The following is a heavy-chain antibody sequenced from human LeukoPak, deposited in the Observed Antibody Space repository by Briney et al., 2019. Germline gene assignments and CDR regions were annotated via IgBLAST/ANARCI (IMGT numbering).Heavy chain of an antibody. CDR1: GFMFSSYA. Sequence: GGSLRLSCAASGFMFSSYAMSWVRQAPGKGLEWVSGISYSGGGTYYADSVKGRFTISGDNSKNTLSLQMNSLRAEDTAVYYCAKGGSSGWSGSRFDYWGQGTLVTVSS. D-gene: IGHD6-19*01. J-gene: IGHJ4*02. V-gene: IGHV3-23*01. CDR2: ISYSGGGT. CDR3: AKGGSSGWSGSRFDY.